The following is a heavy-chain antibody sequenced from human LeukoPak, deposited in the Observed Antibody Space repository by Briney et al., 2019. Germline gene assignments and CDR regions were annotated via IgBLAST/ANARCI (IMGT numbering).Heavy chain of an antibody. V-gene: IGHV3-30*03. CDR3: ARDIRVYYGSGSYYNYYGMDV. Sequence: PGRSLRLSCAASGFTFSSYGMHWVRQAPGKGLEWVAVISYDGSNKYYADSVKGRFTISRDNSKNTLYLQMNSLRAEDTAVYYCARDIRVYYGSGSYYNYYGMDVWGQGTTVTVSS. J-gene: IGHJ6*02. CDR2: ISYDGSNK. D-gene: IGHD3-10*01. CDR1: GFTFSSYG.